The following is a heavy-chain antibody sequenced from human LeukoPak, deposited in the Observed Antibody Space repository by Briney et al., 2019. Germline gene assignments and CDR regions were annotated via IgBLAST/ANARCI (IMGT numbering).Heavy chain of an antibody. Sequence: ASVKVSCKASGYTFTSYYMHWVRQAPGQGLEWMGWINPNSGGTNYAQKFQGRVTMTRDTSISTAYMELSRLRSDDTAVYYCARDTRGVDSSRVDYWGQGTLVTVSS. CDR2: INPNSGGT. CDR3: ARDTRGVDSSRVDY. V-gene: IGHV1-2*02. CDR1: GYTFTSYY. D-gene: IGHD6-13*01. J-gene: IGHJ4*02.